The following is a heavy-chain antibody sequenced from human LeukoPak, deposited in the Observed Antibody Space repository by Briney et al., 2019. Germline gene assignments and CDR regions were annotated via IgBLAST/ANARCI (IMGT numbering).Heavy chain of an antibody. V-gene: IGHV1-69*04. Sequence: SVKVSCKASGGTFSSYAISWVRQAPGQGLEWMGRIIPILGIANYAQKFQGRVTITADKSTSTAYMELSSLRSEDTAVYYCARVNPSIQNDDYWGQGTLVTVSS. D-gene: IGHD1-1*01. CDR3: ARVNPSIQNDDY. J-gene: IGHJ4*02. CDR2: IIPILGIA. CDR1: GGTFSSYA.